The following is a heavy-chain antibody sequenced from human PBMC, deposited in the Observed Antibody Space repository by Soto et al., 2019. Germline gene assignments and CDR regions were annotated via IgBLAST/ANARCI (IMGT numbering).Heavy chain of an antibody. Sequence: GGSLRLSCAASGFTFSSYGMHWVRQAPGKGLEWVAVIWYDGSNKYYADSVKGRFTISRDNSKNTLYLQMNSLRAEDTAVYYCARDLDTMIVVVTAFDYWGQGTLVTVSS. CDR1: GFTFSSYG. CDR3: ARDLDTMIVVVTAFDY. J-gene: IGHJ4*02. CDR2: IWYDGSNK. V-gene: IGHV3-33*01. D-gene: IGHD3-22*01.